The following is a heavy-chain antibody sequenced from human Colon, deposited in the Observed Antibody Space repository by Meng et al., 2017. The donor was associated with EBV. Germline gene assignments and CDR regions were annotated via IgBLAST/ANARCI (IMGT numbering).Heavy chain of an antibody. J-gene: IGHJ4*02. CDR3: ARLYCSGGSCYTIDY. V-gene: IGHV7-4-1*02. CDR2: INTNTGNP. Sequence: VVQAGAGLKRHGASGKVPCKASGYTFTSDAMNWWRQAPGQGLEWMGWINTNTGNPTYAQGFTGRFVFSLDTSVSTAYLQISSLKAADTAVYYCARLYCSGGSCYTIDYWGQGTLVTVSS. CDR1: GYTFTSDA. D-gene: IGHD2-15*01.